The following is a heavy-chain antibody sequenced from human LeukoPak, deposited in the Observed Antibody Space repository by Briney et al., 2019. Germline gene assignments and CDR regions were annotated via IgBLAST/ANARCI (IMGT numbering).Heavy chain of an antibody. CDR1: GGSISSSNW. J-gene: IGHJ6*03. CDR2: IFHTGTT. CDR3: ARLTPTTLSLYYYYMDV. V-gene: IGHV4-4*02. Sequence: PSGTLSLTCAVSGGSISSSNWWSWVRQPPGKGLEWIGRIFHTGTTDYNTSLKGRVTISVDKSKIQFSLKLTSVTAADTAVYYCARLTPTTLSLYYYYMDVWGKGTTVTVSS. D-gene: IGHD2/OR15-2a*01.